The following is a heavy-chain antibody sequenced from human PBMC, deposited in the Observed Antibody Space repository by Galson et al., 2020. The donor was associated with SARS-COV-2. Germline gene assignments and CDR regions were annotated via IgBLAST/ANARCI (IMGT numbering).Heavy chain of an antibody. V-gene: IGHV5-51*01. Sequence: GESLKISCRGSGYSFTSYWIGWVRQMPGKGLEWMGIIYPGDSDTRYSPSFQGQVTISADKSISTAYLQWSSLKASDTAMYYCARHRAYGSSSGYDHRETWTYYYYYGMDVWGQGTTVTVSS. CDR3: ARHRAYGSSSGYDHRETWTYYYYYGMDV. CDR2: IYPGDSDT. CDR1: GYSFTSYW. J-gene: IGHJ6*02. D-gene: IGHD5-12*01.